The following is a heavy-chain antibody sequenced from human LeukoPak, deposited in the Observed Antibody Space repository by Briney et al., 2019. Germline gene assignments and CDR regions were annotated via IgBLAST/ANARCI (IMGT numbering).Heavy chain of an antibody. CDR1: GFTSSDSA. CDR3: TRDSGTYNWFDP. V-gene: IGHV3-73*01. CDR2: MDKETNLYAT. D-gene: IGHD1-26*01. Sequence: GGSLKLSCVASGFTSSDSAIHWVRQSSGKGLEWIGHMDKETNLYATALAASVKGRFTVSRDDSKNTAYLHMNSLKTGDTALYYCTRDSGTYNWFDPWGQGTLVTVSS. J-gene: IGHJ5*02.